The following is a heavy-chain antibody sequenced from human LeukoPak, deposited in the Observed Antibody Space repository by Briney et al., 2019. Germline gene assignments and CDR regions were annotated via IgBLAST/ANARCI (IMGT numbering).Heavy chain of an antibody. J-gene: IGHJ6*02. V-gene: IGHV3-13*01. CDR1: GFTFSSYD. D-gene: IGHD6-13*01. Sequence: GGSLRLSCAASGFTFSSYDMHWVRQATGKGLEWVSAIGTAGDTYYPGSVKGRFTISRENAKNSLYLQMNSLRAGDTAVYYCARGLWSSYPSYYYYYGMDVWGQGTTVTVSS. CDR3: ARGLWSSYPSYYYYYGMDV. CDR2: IGTAGDT.